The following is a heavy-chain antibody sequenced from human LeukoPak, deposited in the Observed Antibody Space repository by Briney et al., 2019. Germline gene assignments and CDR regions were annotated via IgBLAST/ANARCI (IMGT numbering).Heavy chain of an antibody. CDR1: GFTFSNNW. CDR3: ARDRGHSGYDLYDY. CDR2: ITQDGSEQ. Sequence: GGSLRLSCAASGFTFSNNWMGWVGQAPGPGLEGVAKITQDGSEQYYVDPVKGRFTISRDTAKDSLYLQMSSLRAEDTAVYYCARDRGHSGYDLYDYWGQGTLVTVSS. J-gene: IGHJ4*02. D-gene: IGHD5-12*01. V-gene: IGHV3-7*01.